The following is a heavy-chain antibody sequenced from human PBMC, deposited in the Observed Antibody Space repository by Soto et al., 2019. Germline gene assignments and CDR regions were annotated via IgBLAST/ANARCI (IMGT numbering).Heavy chain of an antibody. Sequence: ASVKVSCKASGYTFTSYGISWVRRAPGQGLEWMGWISAYNGNTNYAQKLQGRVTMTTDTSTSTAYMELRSLRSDDTAVYYCARGRNILTGYPPYDAFDIWGQGTMVTVSS. CDR2: ISAYNGNT. V-gene: IGHV1-18*01. CDR3: ARGRNILTGYPPYDAFDI. D-gene: IGHD3-9*01. CDR1: GYTFTSYG. J-gene: IGHJ3*02.